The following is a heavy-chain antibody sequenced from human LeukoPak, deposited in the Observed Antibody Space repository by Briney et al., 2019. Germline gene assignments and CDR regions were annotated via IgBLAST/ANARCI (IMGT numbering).Heavy chain of an antibody. Sequence: PSETLSLTCAVYGGSFSGYYWSWIRQPPGKGLEWIGEINHSGSTNYNPSLKSQVTISVDTSKNQFSLKLSSVTAADTAVYYCARTPRYYYGSGSYYIFDYWSQGTLVTVSS. J-gene: IGHJ4*02. CDR1: GGSFSGYY. V-gene: IGHV4-34*01. D-gene: IGHD3-10*01. CDR2: INHSGST. CDR3: ARTPRYYYGSGSYYIFDY.